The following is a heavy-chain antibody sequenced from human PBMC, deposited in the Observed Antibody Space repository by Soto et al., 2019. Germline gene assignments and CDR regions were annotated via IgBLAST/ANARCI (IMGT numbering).Heavy chain of an antibody. D-gene: IGHD1-7*01. V-gene: IGHV3-64*01. CDR2: ISSNGGTT. Sequence: EVQLAESGGGMVQPGGSLRLSCVASGFTFSSYDMHWVRQAPGKGLEYVSSISSNGGTTYYGNSVEGRFTISRDNSKNTLYLQMGSLRADDMAVYYCVRRVSGNYDYWGQGTLVTVSS. CDR1: GFTFSSYD. CDR3: VRRVSGNYDY. J-gene: IGHJ4*02.